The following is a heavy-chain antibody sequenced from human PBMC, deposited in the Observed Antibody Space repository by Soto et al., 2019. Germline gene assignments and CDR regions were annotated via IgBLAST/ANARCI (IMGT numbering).Heavy chain of an antibody. J-gene: IGHJ4*02. CDR3: AKAGDWNYVFDF. V-gene: IGHV3-74*01. Sequence: PGGSLRLSCAASGFSFTHYRIHWVRQVPGKGLEWVCRVNADGSSTNYAGFAKGRFTISRDNSKNTAYLGMNNLRVDDTALYYCAKAGDWNYVFDFWGQGTSVPSPQ. D-gene: IGHD1-7*01. CDR1: GFSFTHYR. CDR2: VNADGSST.